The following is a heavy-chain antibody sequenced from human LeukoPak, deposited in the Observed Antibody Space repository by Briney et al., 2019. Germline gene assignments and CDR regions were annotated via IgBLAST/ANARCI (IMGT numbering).Heavy chain of an antibody. CDR3: ARAAGLGSSAGYIDY. CDR1: NSSISSNSF. V-gene: IGHV4-38-2*02. Sequence: SETLSLTCTVSNSSISSNSFWGWIRQSPGEGLEYIGTIYHSGTTYYSPSLKSRVTISVDTSKNQFSLKLSSVTAADTAVYYCARAAGLGSSAGYIDYWGQGTLVTVSS. J-gene: IGHJ4*02. CDR2: IYHSGTT. D-gene: IGHD6-6*01.